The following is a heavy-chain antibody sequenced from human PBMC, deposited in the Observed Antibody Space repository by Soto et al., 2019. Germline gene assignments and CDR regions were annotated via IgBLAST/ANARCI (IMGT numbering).Heavy chain of an antibody. CDR2: IWYDGSNK. CDR1: GFTFSSYG. V-gene: IGHV3-33*03. CDR3: ASLYGSGSYFGYYYGMDV. D-gene: IGHD3-10*01. Sequence: PGGSLRLSCAASGFTFSSYGMHWVRQAPGKGLEWVAVIWYDGSNKYYADSVKGRFTISRDNAKNSLYLQMNSLRAEDTAVYYCASLYGSGSYFGYYYGMDVWGQGTTVTVSS. J-gene: IGHJ6*02.